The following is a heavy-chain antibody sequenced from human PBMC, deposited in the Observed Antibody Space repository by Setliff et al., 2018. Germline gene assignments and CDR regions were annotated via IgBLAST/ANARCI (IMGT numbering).Heavy chain of an antibody. J-gene: IGHJ5*01. D-gene: IGHD2-15*01. CDR3: VRDRYGRNSDGSGVYNWFDS. CDR2: VYSTGST. CDR1: GASISSGSHY. Sequence: SETLSLTCNVSGASISSGSHYWSWIRQSAGEKPTWIGHVYSTGSTNYNPSFESRVSISVDKSNNQFSLKMTSVTAADTAMYYCVRDRYGRNSDGSGVYNWFDSWGQGILVTVLL. V-gene: IGHV4-61*09.